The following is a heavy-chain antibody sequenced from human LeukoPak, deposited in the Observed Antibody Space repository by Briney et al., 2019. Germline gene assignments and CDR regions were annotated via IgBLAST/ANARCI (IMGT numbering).Heavy chain of an antibody. CDR3: ARDRRWELPTDAFDI. D-gene: IGHD1-26*01. J-gene: IGHJ3*02. V-gene: IGHV1-18*01. CDR2: ISAYNGNT. CDR1: GYTFTSYG. Sequence: GASVKVSCKASGYTFTSYGISWVRQAPGQGLEWMGWISAYNGNTNYAQKLQGRVTMTTDTSTSTAYMELRSLRSDDTAVYYCARDRRWELPTDAFDIWGQGTMVTVSS.